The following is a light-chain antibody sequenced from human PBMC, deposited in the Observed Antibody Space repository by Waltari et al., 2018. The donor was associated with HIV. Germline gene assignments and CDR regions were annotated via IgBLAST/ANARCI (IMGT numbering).Light chain of an antibody. CDR2: SNN. Sequence: QSVLTQPPSASGTPGQRVTISCSGSSSNIGSNTVNWYQLLPGTAPRLLIYSNNQRPPGVPGRFSGSKSGTSASLAISGLRSEDGADYYCAAWDDSLNALLFGGGTKLTVL. CDR3: AAWDDSLNALL. CDR1: SSNIGSNT. V-gene: IGLV1-44*01. J-gene: IGLJ2*01.